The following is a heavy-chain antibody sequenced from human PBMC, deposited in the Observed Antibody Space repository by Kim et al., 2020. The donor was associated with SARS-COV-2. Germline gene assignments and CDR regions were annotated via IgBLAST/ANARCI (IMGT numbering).Heavy chain of an antibody. CDR3: AKNGGGGTTFAVDY. CDR2: ISVGGGIT. J-gene: IGHJ4*02. V-gene: IGHV3-23*01. CDR1: GFTFSNYA. Sequence: GGSLRLSCAASGFTFSNYAISWVRQAPGKGLEWVSVISVGGGITYYADSVKGRFTISRDNSKNTLYLQMNALRADDTAVYYCAKNGGGGTTFAVDYWGQG. D-gene: IGHD1-1*01.